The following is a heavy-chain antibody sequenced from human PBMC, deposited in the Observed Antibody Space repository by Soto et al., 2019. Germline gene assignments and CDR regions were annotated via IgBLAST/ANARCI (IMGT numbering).Heavy chain of an antibody. V-gene: IGHV3-48*03. J-gene: IGHJ4*02. Sequence: VQLQESGPGLVKPSGTLSLTCAVSGGSISSSNWWSWVRQPPGKGLEWVSYISSSGSTIYYADSVKGRFTISRDNAKNSLYLQMNSLRAEDTAVYYCARETPHPDYWGQGTLVTVSS. CDR1: GGSISSSN. CDR3: ARETPHPDY. D-gene: IGHD2-15*01. CDR2: ISSSGSTI.